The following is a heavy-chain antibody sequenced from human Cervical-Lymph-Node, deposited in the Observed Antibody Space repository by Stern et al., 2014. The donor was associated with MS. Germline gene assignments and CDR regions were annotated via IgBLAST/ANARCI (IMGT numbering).Heavy chain of an antibody. Sequence: EVQLVESGGGLVQPGRSLRLSCAASGFTFDDYAMHWVRQAPGKGLEWVSGITWNSVSVGYADSVNGRFTISRDNAKNSLYLQMNSLRGDDTALYYCAKGSGGSGYYPVALDYWGQGTLVTVSS. CDR3: AKGSGGSGYYPVALDY. CDR2: ITWNSVSV. V-gene: IGHV3-9*01. CDR1: GFTFDDYA. J-gene: IGHJ4*02. D-gene: IGHD3-3*01.